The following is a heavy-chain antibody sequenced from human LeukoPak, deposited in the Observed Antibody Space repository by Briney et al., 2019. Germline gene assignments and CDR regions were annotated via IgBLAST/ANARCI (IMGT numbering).Heavy chain of an antibody. CDR2: ISAYNGNT. V-gene: IGHV1-18*01. J-gene: IGHJ4*02. Sequence: RASVKVSCKASGYTFTSYGISWVRQAPGQGLEWMGWISAYNGNTNYAQKLQGRVTMTTDTSTSTAYMELRSLRSDDTAVYYCARNYYDSSGYWVDYWGQGTLVTVSS. CDR1: GYTFTSYG. CDR3: ARNYYDSSGYWVDY. D-gene: IGHD3-22*01.